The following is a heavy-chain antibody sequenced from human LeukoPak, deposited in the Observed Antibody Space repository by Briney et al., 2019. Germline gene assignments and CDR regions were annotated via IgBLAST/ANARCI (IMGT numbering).Heavy chain of an antibody. CDR3: ARDYHGSGRKRNYYYYMDV. CDR2: ISYDGSNK. V-gene: IGHV3-30*04. J-gene: IGHJ6*03. Sequence: GRSLRLSCAASGFTFSSYAMHWVRQAPGKGLEWVAVISYDGSNKYYAESVKGRFTISRDNSKNTLYLQMNSLRAEDAAVYYCARDYHGSGRKRNYYYYMDVWGKGTTVTVSS. CDR1: GFTFSSYA. D-gene: IGHD3-10*01.